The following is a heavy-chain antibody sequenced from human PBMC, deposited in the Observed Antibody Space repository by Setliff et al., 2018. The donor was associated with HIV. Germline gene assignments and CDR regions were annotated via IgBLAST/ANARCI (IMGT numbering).Heavy chain of an antibody. V-gene: IGHV4-31*03. CDR2: IYYTGST. D-gene: IGHD3-16*01. CDR3: ARGGRKDLADT. CDR1: GGSISGGGYY. J-gene: IGHJ5*02. Sequence: PSETLSLTCTVSGGSISGGGYYWTWIRQYPGRGLEWIGYIYYTGSTYYNPSLKSRVTISLDTSKNQVSLKLNSVTAADTAVFYCARGGRKDLADTWGQGTRVTVSS.